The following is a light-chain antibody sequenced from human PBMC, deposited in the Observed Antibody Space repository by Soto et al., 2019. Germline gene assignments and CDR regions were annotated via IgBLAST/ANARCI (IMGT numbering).Light chain of an antibody. V-gene: IGKV1-39*01. J-gene: IGKJ1*01. CDR3: QQSFGAPRT. CDR2: GAY. CDR1: QSISTY. Sequence: DIQMTQSPSSLSASLGDRVTVTCRASQSISTYLNWFQQRPGKAPKLLIYGAYTLQDGVPSRFSGSGSETEFTLTINSLQPEDFATYYCQQSFGAPRTFGQGTKVDIK.